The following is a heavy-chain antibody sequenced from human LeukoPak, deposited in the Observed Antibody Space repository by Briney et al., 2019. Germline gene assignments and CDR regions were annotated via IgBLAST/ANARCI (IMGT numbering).Heavy chain of an antibody. D-gene: IGHD3-22*01. J-gene: IGHJ5*02. Sequence: GGSLRLSCAASGFTVSSNYMNWVRQAPGKGLEWVSVIYGGGNIYYADSVKGRFTISRGNSKNTLYLQMNSLRAVDTAVYYCARDLLPDYDSSGSTPHWFDPWGQGTLVTVSS. CDR3: ARDLLPDYDSSGSTPHWFDP. V-gene: IGHV3-53*05. CDR2: IYGGGNI. CDR1: GFTVSSNY.